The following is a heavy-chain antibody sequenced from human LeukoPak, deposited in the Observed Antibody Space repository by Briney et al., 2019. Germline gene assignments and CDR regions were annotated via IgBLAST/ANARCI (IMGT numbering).Heavy chain of an antibody. CDR3: ARAPIELLPDY. Sequence: SETLSLTCTVSGGSISSSSYYWGWIRQPPGKGLEWIGSIYYSGSTYYNPSLKSRVTISVDTSKNQFSLKLSSVTAADTAVYYCARAPIELLPDYWGQGTLVTVSS. CDR2: IYYSGST. D-gene: IGHD1-1*01. CDR1: GGSISSSSYY. J-gene: IGHJ4*02. V-gene: IGHV4-39*01.